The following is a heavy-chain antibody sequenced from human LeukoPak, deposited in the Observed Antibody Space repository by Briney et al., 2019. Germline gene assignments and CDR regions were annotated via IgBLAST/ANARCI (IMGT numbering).Heavy chain of an antibody. CDR1: GFNFSSYA. CDR3: AKDSGLYSYPADLDH. J-gene: IGHJ4*02. Sequence: GGSLRLSCVASGFNFSSYAMHWVRQPPGKGLEWVAVIWYDGSHQFYMDSVTGRFTISRDNSKNTVYLELDSVTVEDMGLYYGAKDSGLYSYPADLDHWGQGARVTDYS. V-gene: IGHV3-33*03. D-gene: IGHD3-10*02. CDR2: IWYDGSHQ.